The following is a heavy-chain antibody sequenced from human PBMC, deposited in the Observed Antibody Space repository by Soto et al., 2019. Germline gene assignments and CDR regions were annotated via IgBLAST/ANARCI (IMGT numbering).Heavy chain of an antibody. CDR1: GGSFSGYY. Sequence: SETLSLTCAVYGGSFSGYYWSWIRQPPGKGLEWIGEINHSGSTNYNPSLKSRVTISVDTSRNQFSLKLSSVTAADTAVYYCARETKVTDDFDYWGQGTLVTVSS. J-gene: IGHJ4*02. V-gene: IGHV4-34*01. CDR3: ARETKVTDDFDY. CDR2: INHSGST. D-gene: IGHD4-17*01.